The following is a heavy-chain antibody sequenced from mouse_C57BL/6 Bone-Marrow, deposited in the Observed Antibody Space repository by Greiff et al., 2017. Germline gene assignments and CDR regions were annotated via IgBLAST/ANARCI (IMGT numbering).Heavy chain of an antibody. CDR3: TRYFDV. CDR1: GYTFTDYE. V-gene: IGHV1-15*01. CDR2: IDPETGGT. J-gene: IGHJ1*03. Sequence: LQESGAELVRPGASVTLSCKASGYTFTDYEMHWVKQTPVHGLEWIGAIDPETGGTAYNQKFKGKAILTADKSSSTAYMELRSLTSEDSAVYYCTRYFDVWGTGTTVTVSS.